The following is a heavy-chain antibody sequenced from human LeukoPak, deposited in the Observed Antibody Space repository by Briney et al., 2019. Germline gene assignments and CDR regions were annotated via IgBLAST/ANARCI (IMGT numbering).Heavy chain of an antibody. CDR2: IRYDGSSK. CDR3: AKGLTFGFDY. V-gene: IGHV3-30*02. CDR1: GFTFSTSG. Sequence: GGSLRLSCAASGFTFSTSGMHWVRQAPGKGLEWVAFIRYDGSSKYFADSVKGRFTISRDNSKDTLYLQMNSLRAEDTAVYYCAKGLTFGFDYWGQGTLVIVSS. D-gene: IGHD3-16*01. J-gene: IGHJ4*02.